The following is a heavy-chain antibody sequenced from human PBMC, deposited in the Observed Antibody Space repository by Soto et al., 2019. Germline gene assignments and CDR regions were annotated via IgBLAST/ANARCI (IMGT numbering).Heavy chain of an antibody. CDR2: ISSSSSTI. D-gene: IGHD6-25*01. V-gene: IGHV3-48*01. CDR1: GFTFSSYS. CDR3: ARAALLNWFSP. Sequence: EVQLVESGGGLVQSGGPLRLSCAASGFTFSSYSMNWVRQAPRQGLEWVSYISSSSSTIYYADSVKGQFTISRDNAKNSLSLQMNSLGAEDTAVYYCARAALLNWFSPWGQGTLVTVSS. J-gene: IGHJ5*02.